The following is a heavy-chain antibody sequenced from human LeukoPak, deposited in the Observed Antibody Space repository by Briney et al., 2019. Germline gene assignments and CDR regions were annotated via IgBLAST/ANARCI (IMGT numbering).Heavy chain of an antibody. CDR2: IYPGDSDT. CDR3: ARLTTAGIDY. Sequence: GESLKISCKGSGYSFTSYWIGWVRQMPGKGLEWMGIIYPGDSDTRYSPSFQGQVTIPADKSITTAFLQWSSLKASDTAMYYCARLTTAGIDYWGQGTLVTISS. V-gene: IGHV5-51*01. D-gene: IGHD6-13*01. CDR1: GYSFTSYW. J-gene: IGHJ4*02.